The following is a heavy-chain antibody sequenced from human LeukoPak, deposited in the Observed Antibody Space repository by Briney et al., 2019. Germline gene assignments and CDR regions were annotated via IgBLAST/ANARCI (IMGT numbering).Heavy chain of an antibody. CDR1: GGSIISSNHF. V-gene: IGHV4-39*07. Sequence: SETLSLTCTVPGGSIISSNHFWGWIRQPPGKGLEWIGSIYYTGSTYFNESLQSRLTMSVDTSKSQFSLRLNSVTAADTAVYYCARGRYYLDVWGKGATVTVSS. CDR3: ARGRYYLDV. CDR2: IYYTGST. J-gene: IGHJ6*03. D-gene: IGHD1-14*01.